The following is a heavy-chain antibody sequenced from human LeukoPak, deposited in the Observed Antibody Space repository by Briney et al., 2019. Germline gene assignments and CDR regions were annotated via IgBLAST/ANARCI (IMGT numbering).Heavy chain of an antibody. CDR3: ARDTRRDGYNHFDY. Sequence: SETLSLTCTVSGDSISSYYWSWLRQSPGKGLEWIGFIYYSGNTNYNPSLKSRVTISVDTSKNQFSLKLTSVSAADTAVYYCARDTRRDGYNHFDYWGQGTLVTVSS. J-gene: IGHJ4*02. CDR1: GDSISSYY. V-gene: IGHV4-59*01. CDR2: IYYSGNT. D-gene: IGHD5-24*01.